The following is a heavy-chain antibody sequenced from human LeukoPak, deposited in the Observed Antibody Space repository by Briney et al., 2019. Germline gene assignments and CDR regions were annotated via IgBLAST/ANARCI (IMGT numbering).Heavy chain of an antibody. V-gene: IGHV1-69*13. Sequence: ASVKVSCKASGHTFTSYDINWVRQAPGQGLEWMGGIISIFGTANYAQKFQGRVTITADESTSTAYMELSSLRSEDTAVYYCARGVEFFDYWGQGTLVTVSS. D-gene: IGHD3-10*01. J-gene: IGHJ4*02. CDR2: IISIFGTA. CDR3: ARGVEFFDY. CDR1: GHTFTSYD.